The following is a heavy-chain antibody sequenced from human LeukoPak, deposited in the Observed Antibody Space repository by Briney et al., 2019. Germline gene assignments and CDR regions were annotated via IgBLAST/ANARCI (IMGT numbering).Heavy chain of an antibody. D-gene: IGHD6-13*01. CDR3: TRATSGTFDY. Sequence: SQTLSLTCAISGDSVSSNSATWNWIRQSPSRGLEWLGRTYYRSKWYRDYAISLKSRITINPDTSKNQFSLQLNSVTPEDTAVYYCTRATSGTFDYWGQGTLVTVSS. CDR1: GDSVSSNSAT. V-gene: IGHV6-1*01. J-gene: IGHJ4*02. CDR2: TYYRSKWYR.